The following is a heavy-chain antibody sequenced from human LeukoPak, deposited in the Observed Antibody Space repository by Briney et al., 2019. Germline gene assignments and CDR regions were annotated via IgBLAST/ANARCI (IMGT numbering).Heavy chain of an antibody. D-gene: IGHD3-3*01. CDR1: VGPFSNYA. CDR2: IIPIFGTA. J-gene: IGHJ6*02. V-gene: IGHV1-69*13. Sequence: SVKVSCKASVGPFSNYAISWVRQAPGQGLEWMGGIIPIFGTANYAQKFQRTATITADESTSTAYIELSSLRSEDTALYYCARARITIGGEVFYYGMDVWGQGTTVTVSS. CDR3: ARARITIGGEVFYYGMDV.